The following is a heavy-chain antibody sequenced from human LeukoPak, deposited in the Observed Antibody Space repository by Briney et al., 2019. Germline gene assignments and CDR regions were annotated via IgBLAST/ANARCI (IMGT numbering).Heavy chain of an antibody. J-gene: IGHJ3*02. CDR2: IYYSGST. CDR3: ARAFVVVVTVDAFDI. V-gene: IGHV4-39*07. Sequence: PSETLSLTFTVSGGSISSSSYYWGWIRQPPGKGLEWIGSIYYSGSTYYNPSLKSRVTISVDTSKNQFSLKLSSVTAANTAVYYCARAFVVVVTVDAFDIWGQGTMVTVSS. D-gene: IGHD3-22*01. CDR1: GGSISSSSYY.